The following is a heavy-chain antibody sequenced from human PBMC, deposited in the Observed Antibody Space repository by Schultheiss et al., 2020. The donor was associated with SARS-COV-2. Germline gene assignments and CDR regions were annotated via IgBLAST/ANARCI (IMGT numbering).Heavy chain of an antibody. CDR1: GFTFSSYS. Sequence: GGSLRLSCAASGFTFSSYSMNWVRQAPGKGLEWVSYISSSSSTIYYADSVKGRFTISRDNAKNSLYLQMNSLRAEDTAVYYCARDRDYDYYYYYMDVWGKGTTVTVSS. D-gene: IGHD3-16*01. CDR3: ARDRDYDYYYYYMDV. CDR2: ISSSSSTI. V-gene: IGHV3-48*01. J-gene: IGHJ6*03.